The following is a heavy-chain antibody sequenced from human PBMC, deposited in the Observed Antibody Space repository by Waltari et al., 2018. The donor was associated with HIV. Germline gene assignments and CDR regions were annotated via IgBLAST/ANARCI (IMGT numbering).Heavy chain of an antibody. V-gene: IGHV1-2*06. J-gene: IGHJ6*02. D-gene: IGHD4-4*01. CDR2: INPNKGGL. CDR1: GYTFTGYY. Sequence: QVQLVQSGAEVKKPGASVKVSCKASGYTFTGYYMHWVRQAPGQGLDWMGRINPNKGGLDYAHPFQGRGTMTGDTSISTAYMVLSMLRSDDTAVYYCAREGARMTTMIYYYYGMDVWGQGTTVTVSS. CDR3: AREGARMTTMIYYYYGMDV.